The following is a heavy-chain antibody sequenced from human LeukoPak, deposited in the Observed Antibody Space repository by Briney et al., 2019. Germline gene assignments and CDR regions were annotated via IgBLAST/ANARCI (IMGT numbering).Heavy chain of an antibody. CDR2: IIPIFGTA. Sequence: ASVKVSCKASGGTFSSYAISWVRPAPGQGLEWMGGIIPIFGTANYAQKFQGRVTITTDESTSTAYMELSSLRSEDTAVYYCAREGPARTLVVPAASYYYYYYMDVWGKGTTVTVSS. CDR3: AREGPARTLVVPAASYYYYYYMDV. D-gene: IGHD2-2*01. CDR1: GGTFSSYA. J-gene: IGHJ6*03. V-gene: IGHV1-69*05.